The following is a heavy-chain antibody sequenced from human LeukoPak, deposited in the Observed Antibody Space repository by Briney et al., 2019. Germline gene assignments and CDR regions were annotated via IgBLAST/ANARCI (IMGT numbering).Heavy chain of an antibody. D-gene: IGHD3-10*01. V-gene: IGHV3-66*02. CDR1: GLTVSSSY. CDR3: ADTRSYSFDY. J-gene: IGHJ4*02. CDR2: IYVSGTT. Sequence: GGSLRLSCTASGLTVSSSYMSWVRQAPGKVLEWVSIIYVSGTTYYADSVKGRFTISRDSSKNTLYLQMNSLSSEDTAVYYCADTRSYSFDYWGRGTLVAVSS.